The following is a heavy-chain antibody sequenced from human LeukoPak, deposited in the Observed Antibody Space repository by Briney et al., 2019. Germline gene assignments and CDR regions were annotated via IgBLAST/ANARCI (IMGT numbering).Heavy chain of an antibody. D-gene: IGHD3-10*01. Sequence: GGSLRLSCAASGFTFSSYSRNWVRQAPGKGLEWVSSISSSSSYIYYAASVKGRFTISRDNAKNSLYLQMNSLRAEDTAVYYCARDPYGSGSYGWFDPWGQGTLVTVSS. CDR3: ARDPYGSGSYGWFDP. CDR1: GFTFSSYS. CDR2: ISSSSSYI. J-gene: IGHJ5*02. V-gene: IGHV3-21*01.